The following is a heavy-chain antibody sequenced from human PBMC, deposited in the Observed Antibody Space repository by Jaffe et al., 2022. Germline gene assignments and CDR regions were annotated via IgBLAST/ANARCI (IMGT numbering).Heavy chain of an antibody. J-gene: IGHJ5*02. CDR2: INPNSGGT. CDR1: GYTFTGYY. V-gene: IGHV1-2*02. Sequence: QVQLVQSGAEVKKPGASVKVSCKASGYTFTGYYMHWVRQAPGQGLEWMGWINPNSGGTNYAQKFQGRVTMTRDTSISTAYMELSRLRSDDTAVYYCARDPLLLWFGDRGDWFDPWGQGTLVTVSS. D-gene: IGHD3-10*01. CDR3: ARDPLLLWFGDRGDWFDP.